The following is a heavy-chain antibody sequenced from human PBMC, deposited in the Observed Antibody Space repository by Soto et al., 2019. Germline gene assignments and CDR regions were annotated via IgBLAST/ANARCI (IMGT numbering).Heavy chain of an antibody. CDR2: IYPGDSDT. CDR1: GYTFTNYW. Sequence: GESLKISCKGSGYTFTNYWIGWVRQMPGKGPEWMGIIYPGDSDTKYNPSFQGQVTISADKSITTTYLQWSSLKASDTAIYYCAASIFFFGLDVWGQGTTVTVSS. J-gene: IGHJ6*02. CDR3: AASIFFFGLDV. V-gene: IGHV5-51*01.